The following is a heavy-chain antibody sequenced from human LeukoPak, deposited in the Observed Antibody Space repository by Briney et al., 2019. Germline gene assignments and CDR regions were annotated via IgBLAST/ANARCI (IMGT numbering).Heavy chain of an antibody. V-gene: IGHV3-48*02. CDR2: ISGSSNKI. CDR3: ARDQYLDY. Sequence: GSLRLSCAASGFTFSNYGMNWVRQAPGKGLEWVSYISGSSNKIYYADSMRGRFTVSRDNAKNSLYLQMNTLRDEDTAVYYCARDQYLDYWGQGTLVTVSS. J-gene: IGHJ4*02. CDR1: GFTFSNYG.